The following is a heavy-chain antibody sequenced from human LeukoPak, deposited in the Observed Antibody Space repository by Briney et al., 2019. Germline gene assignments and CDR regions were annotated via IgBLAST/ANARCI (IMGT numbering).Heavy chain of an antibody. CDR3: ARINSNYGAFDI. CDR2: ILSDGSKE. J-gene: IGHJ3*02. Sequence: GGSLRLSCAASGFTFSSYGMHWVRQAPGKGLGWVAVILSDGSKEFYTDSVKGRFTISRDNSKNTLYLQMNSLRAEDTAVYYCARINSNYGAFDIWGQGTMVTVSS. D-gene: IGHD4-11*01. CDR1: GFTFSSYG. V-gene: IGHV3-33*01.